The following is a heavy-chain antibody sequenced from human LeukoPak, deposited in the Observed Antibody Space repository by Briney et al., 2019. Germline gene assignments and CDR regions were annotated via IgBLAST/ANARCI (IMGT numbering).Heavy chain of an antibody. CDR1: GITFINAW. V-gene: IGHV3-15*01. Sequence: AGGSLRLSCAASGITFINAWMNWVRQAPGKGLEWVGRMKSLSDGGTTEYAAPVEGRFTISRDDRKNTVYLQLNSLKMEDTAVYYCTTPLTTVTTKPFDSWGQGTLVTVSS. D-gene: IGHD4-11*01. CDR2: MKSLSDGGTT. CDR3: TTPLTTVTTKPFDS. J-gene: IGHJ4*02.